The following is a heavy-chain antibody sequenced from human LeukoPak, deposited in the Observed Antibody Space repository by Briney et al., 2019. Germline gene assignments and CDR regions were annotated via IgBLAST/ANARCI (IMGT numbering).Heavy chain of an antibody. CDR2: TSPSGGTI. Sequence: GSLRLSCAASGFTFSDYYMSWIRQAPETGLEWLSYTSPSGGTIYYTDSVKGRFTISRDNAKNSLSLRINNLRAEDTAVYYCAKDQGGSGYDSFDYWGQGTLVTVSS. V-gene: IGHV3-11*04. CDR3: AKDQGGSGYDSFDY. D-gene: IGHD5-12*01. J-gene: IGHJ4*02. CDR1: GFTFSDYY.